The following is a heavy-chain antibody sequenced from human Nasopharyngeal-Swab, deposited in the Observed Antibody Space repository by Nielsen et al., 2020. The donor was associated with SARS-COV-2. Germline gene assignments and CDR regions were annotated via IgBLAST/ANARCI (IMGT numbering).Heavy chain of an antibody. V-gene: IGHV3-23*01. CDR2: ISGSGGST. CDR1: GFTFSSYA. Sequence: GGSLRLSCAASGFTFSSYAMSWVRQAPGKGLEWLSAISGSGGSTYYADSVKGRFTISRDNSKNTLYLQMNSLRAEDTAVYYCAKDGGLTTFPYYYYYGMGVWGQGTAVTVSS. J-gene: IGHJ6*02. D-gene: IGHD4/OR15-4a*01. CDR3: AKDGGLTTFPYYYYYGMGV.